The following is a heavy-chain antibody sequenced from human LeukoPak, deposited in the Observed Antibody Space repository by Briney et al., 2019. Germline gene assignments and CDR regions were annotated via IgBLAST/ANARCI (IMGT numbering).Heavy chain of an antibody. CDR2: IFDTRTT. J-gene: IGHJ4*02. CDR3: ATIKRGNIFGYFDF. D-gene: IGHD5-18*01. V-gene: IGHV4-59*11. Sequence: PSETLSLTCTVSGASFSSHHWGWIPQPPGRELEWVAYIFDTRTTKDNPSLNSRVTLSADTSKNQFSLRLTSVTAADTAVYYCATIKRGNIFGYFDFWGQGILVTDSS. CDR1: GASFSSHH.